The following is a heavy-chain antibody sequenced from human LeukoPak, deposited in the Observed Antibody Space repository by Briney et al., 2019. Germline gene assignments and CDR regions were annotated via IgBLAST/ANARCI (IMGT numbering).Heavy chain of an antibody. V-gene: IGHV4-59*01. Sequence: SETLSLTCTVSGGSISNKYWSWIRQPPGKGLEWIGYIYYSGSTNYNPSLKSRVTILVDTSKNQFSLKLSSVTAADTAVYYCAREGIVVVIFDYWGQGTLVTVSS. J-gene: IGHJ4*02. CDR1: GGSISNKY. CDR3: AREGIVVVIFDY. CDR2: IYYSGST. D-gene: IGHD3-22*01.